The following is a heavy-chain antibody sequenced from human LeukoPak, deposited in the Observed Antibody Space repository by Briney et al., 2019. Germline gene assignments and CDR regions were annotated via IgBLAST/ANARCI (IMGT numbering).Heavy chain of an antibody. D-gene: IGHD3-22*01. J-gene: IGHJ4*02. Sequence: SGTLSLTCAVSGGSISSSYWWSWVRQPPGKGLQWIGEIYHSGSTNFNPSLKSRVTISVDKSKNQFSLKLNSVTAADTAVYYCARGIPGYYDTSGYYYDYWGQGTLVTVSS. CDR3: ARGIPGYYDTSGYYYDY. CDR1: GGSISSSYW. CDR2: IYHSGST. V-gene: IGHV4-4*02.